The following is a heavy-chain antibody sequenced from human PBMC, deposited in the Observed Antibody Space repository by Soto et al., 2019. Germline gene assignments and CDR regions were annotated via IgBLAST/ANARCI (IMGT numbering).Heavy chain of an antibody. D-gene: IGHD5-12*01. J-gene: IGHJ6*03. CDR1: GDSFNDYY. CDR2: INPNGGVT. CDR3: ARESGGATATLYYYYFYMDV. Sequence: QVQLVQSGAEVRKPGASVTVSCRSSGDSFNDYYIHWVRQAPGQGCEWMGWINPNGGVTKYAQKFQGWVSMTRDTSIRTVYMQLRRLRSDDTAVYYCARESGGATATLYYYYFYMDVWGTGTTVTVSS. V-gene: IGHV1-2*04.